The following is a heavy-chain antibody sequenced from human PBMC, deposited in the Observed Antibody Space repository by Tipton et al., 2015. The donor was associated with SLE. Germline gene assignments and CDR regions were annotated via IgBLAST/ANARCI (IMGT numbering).Heavy chain of an antibody. V-gene: IGHV4-59*01. CDR1: GDSINGYF. Sequence: LRLSCTVSGDSINGYFWSWIRQPPGKGLEWIGYMFYNGNTYRNPSFKSRVTMSVDTSKKQLYLNLNSVTTADTAVYYCARSLYSSRDDAYDVWGQGTVVTVPS. D-gene: IGHD6-13*01. CDR2: MFYNGNT. J-gene: IGHJ3*01. CDR3: ARSLYSSRDDAYDV.